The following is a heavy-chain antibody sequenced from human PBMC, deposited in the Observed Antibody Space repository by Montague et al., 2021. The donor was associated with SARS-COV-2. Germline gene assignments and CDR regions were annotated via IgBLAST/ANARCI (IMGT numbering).Heavy chain of an antibody. CDR3: ARLGAITLVRGITKADFSNYGMDV. D-gene: IGHD3-10*01. CDR2: INHSGST. Sequence: SETLSLTCAVSSESFRGYYWSWIRQPPGKGLEWIGEINHSGSTTXNPSLESRVSISVDTPNKQFSLKVTSVTAAETAVYYCARLGAITLVRGITKADFSNYGMDVWGQGTTVTVSS. V-gene: IGHV4-34*01. CDR1: SESFRGYY. J-gene: IGHJ6*02.